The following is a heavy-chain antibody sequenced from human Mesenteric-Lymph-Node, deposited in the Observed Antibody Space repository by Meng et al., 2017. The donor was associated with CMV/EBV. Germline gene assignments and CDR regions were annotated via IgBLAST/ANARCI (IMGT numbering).Heavy chain of an antibody. CDR2: ISGSGGST. CDR3: AKHLGYCSSTSCLMGEYFQH. V-gene: IGHV3-23*01. Sequence: GESLKISCAASGFSFNMYGMHWVRLLLGKGLEWVSAISGSGGSTYYADSVKGRFTISRDNSKNTLYLQMNSLRAEDTAVYYCAKHLGYCSSTSCLMGEYFQHWGQGTLVTVSS. D-gene: IGHD2-2*01. CDR1: GFSFNMYG. J-gene: IGHJ1*01.